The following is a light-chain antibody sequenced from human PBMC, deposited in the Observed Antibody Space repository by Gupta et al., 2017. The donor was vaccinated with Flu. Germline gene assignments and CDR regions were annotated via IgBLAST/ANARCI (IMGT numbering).Light chain of an antibody. CDR3: PVWDSSREHVV. CDR2: DDR. Sequence: GQTARITFGGNNSGRKRGPWSKQKQGQANVLVVDDDRHRPSGIPERVSGYNSGNTATRPIRRVEAGDEADDYCPVWDSSREHVVVGGGTKMTVL. CDR1: NSGRKR. V-gene: IGLV3-21*02. J-gene: IGLJ3*02.